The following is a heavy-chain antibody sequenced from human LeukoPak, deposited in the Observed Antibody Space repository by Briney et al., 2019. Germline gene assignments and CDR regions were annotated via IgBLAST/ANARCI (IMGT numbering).Heavy chain of an antibody. Sequence: SETLSLTCTVSGGSISSYYWSWIRQPSGKGLEWIGYIYYSGSTNYNPSLKSRVTISVDTSKNQFSLKLSSVTAADTAVYYCATLYDSRASWGQGTLVTVSS. V-gene: IGHV4-59*08. CDR2: IYYSGST. D-gene: IGHD3-22*01. CDR1: GGSISSYY. CDR3: ATLYDSRAS. J-gene: IGHJ4*02.